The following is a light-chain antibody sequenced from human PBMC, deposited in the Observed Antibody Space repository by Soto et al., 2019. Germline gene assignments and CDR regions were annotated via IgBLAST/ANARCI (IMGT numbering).Light chain of an antibody. Sequence: DIQLTQSPPSLSASVGDAVTITCQASQDITNYLNWYQQMSGKSPKLLIFDAANLERGVPSRFSGSGSGTHFTFTISSLQPEDVATYYCQQYENRPLTFGGGTKVE. CDR3: QQYENRPLT. CDR1: QDITNY. CDR2: DAA. J-gene: IGKJ4*01. V-gene: IGKV1-33*01.